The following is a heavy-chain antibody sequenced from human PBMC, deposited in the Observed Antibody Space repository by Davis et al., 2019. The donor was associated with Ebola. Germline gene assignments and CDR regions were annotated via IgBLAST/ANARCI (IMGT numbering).Heavy chain of an antibody. CDR2: ISHHNGDT. D-gene: IGHD2-15*01. CDR3: TRPRLHFNAFDS. V-gene: IGHV4-34*01. J-gene: IGHJ4*02. CDR1: GGSFTDYF. Sequence: SETLSLTCAVYGGSFTDYFWSWIRQPPQKGLEWIGEISHHNGDTNHNPSLKSRVTISVDKSKNQFSLKLSSVTAADTAVYYCTRPRLHFNAFDSWGQGTLVTVSS.